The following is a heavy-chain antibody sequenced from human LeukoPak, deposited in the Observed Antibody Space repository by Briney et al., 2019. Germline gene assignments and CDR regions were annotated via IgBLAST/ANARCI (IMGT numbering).Heavy chain of an antibody. V-gene: IGHV4-38-2*02. Sequence: SETLSLTCTVSGYSISSGFYWGWIRQPPGKGLEWIGNVYHGGSSYYNPSLKSRVTISLDTSKNQFSLKLSSVTAADTAVYYCARLRRPELRLGELSLHRLYYYYYYMDVWGKGTTVTISS. CDR3: ARLRRPELRLGELSLHRLYYYYYYMDV. J-gene: IGHJ6*03. D-gene: IGHD3-16*02. CDR2: VYHGGSS. CDR1: GYSISSGFY.